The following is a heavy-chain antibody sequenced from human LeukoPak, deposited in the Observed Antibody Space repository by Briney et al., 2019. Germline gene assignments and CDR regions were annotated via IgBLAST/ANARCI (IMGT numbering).Heavy chain of an antibody. J-gene: IGHJ4*02. D-gene: IGHD6-19*01. Sequence: SETLSLTCAVYGGSFSGYYWSWIRQPPGKGLEWIGEIKHSGSTNYNPSLKSRVTISVDTSKNQFSLKLSSVTAADTAVYYCARYQQWLVGIDYWGQGTLVTVSS. CDR1: GGSFSGYY. CDR2: IKHSGST. V-gene: IGHV4-34*01. CDR3: ARYQQWLVGIDY.